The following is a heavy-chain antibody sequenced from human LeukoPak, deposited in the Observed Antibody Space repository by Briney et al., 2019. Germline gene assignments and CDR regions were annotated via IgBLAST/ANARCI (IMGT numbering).Heavy chain of an antibody. CDR1: GFTFSSYT. CDR2: ITGSSNI. V-gene: IGHV3-21*01. D-gene: IGHD3-10*01. Sequence: GGSLRLSCAASGFTFSSYTMNWVRQTPGKGLEWVSSITGSSNIYYADSVKGRFTISRDNSKNTLYLQMNSLRAEDTAVYYCAKGRGKYLGAFDIWGQGTMVTVSS. CDR3: AKGRGKYLGAFDI. J-gene: IGHJ3*02.